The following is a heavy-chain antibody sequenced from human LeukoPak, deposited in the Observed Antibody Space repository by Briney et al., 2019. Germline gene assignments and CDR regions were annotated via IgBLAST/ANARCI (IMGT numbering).Heavy chain of an antibody. Sequence: ESLKISCKGSGYSFTSYGISWVRQAPGQGLEWMGWISAYNGNTNYAQKLQGRVTMTTDTSTSTAYMELRSLRSDDTAVYYCARANRMITFGGVIAEFDYWGQGTLVTVSS. CDR1: GYSFTSYG. CDR3: ARANRMITFGGVIAEFDY. J-gene: IGHJ4*02. CDR2: ISAYNGNT. V-gene: IGHV1-18*04. D-gene: IGHD3-16*02.